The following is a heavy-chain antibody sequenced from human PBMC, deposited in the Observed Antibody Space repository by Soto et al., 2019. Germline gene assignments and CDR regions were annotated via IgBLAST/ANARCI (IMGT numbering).Heavy chain of an antibody. Sequence: QVQLVQSGAEVKKPESSVKVSCKAPGGTFSTYAISWVRQAPGQGLEWMGGIIPMFGTANYAQRFQDRVTITAVEFTTTVYMEMTSLRSEDTALYFCASGIRVWLRRINNGYSGWGQGTLVTVSS. J-gene: IGHJ4*02. CDR2: IIPMFGTA. V-gene: IGHV1-69*12. CDR1: GGTFSTYA. CDR3: ASGIRVWLRRINNGYSG. D-gene: IGHD5-12*01.